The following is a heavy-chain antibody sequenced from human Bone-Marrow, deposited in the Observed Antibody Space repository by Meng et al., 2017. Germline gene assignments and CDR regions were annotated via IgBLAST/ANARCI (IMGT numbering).Heavy chain of an antibody. J-gene: IGHJ4*01. V-gene: IGHV3-15*01. CDR2: IKSKVDGGTT. CDR3: SGHVDY. Sequence: EVQLVGSGGGLGKPGGSLRLSCVASGGTFRNFWMTWVRQAPGKGLEWVGRIKSKVDGGTTDFAAPVKGRFTISRDDAKNTLYLQMNSLKTEDTAVYYCSGHVDYWGHGTLVTVSS. CDR1: GGTFRNFW.